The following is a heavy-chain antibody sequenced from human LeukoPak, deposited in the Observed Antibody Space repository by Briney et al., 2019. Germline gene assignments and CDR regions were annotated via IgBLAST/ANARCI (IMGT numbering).Heavy chain of an antibody. Sequence: SETLSLTCTVSGGSISSSSYYWGWIRQPPGKGLEWIGSIYYSGSTYYNPSLKSRVTISVDTSKNQFSLKLSSVTAADTAVYYCASYVWGSYFGPKQFDYWGQGTLVTVSS. J-gene: IGHJ4*02. D-gene: IGHD3-16*01. CDR1: GGSISSSSYY. V-gene: IGHV4-39*01. CDR3: ASYVWGSYFGPKQFDY. CDR2: IYYSGST.